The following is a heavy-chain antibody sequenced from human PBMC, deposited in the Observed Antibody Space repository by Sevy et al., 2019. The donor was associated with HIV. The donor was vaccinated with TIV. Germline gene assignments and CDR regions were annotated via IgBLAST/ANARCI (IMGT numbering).Heavy chain of an antibody. CDR3: ARGVAATPHYYYGMDV. CDR2: ISSSSSYI. V-gene: IGHV3-21*01. J-gene: IGHJ6*02. Sequence: GGSLRLSCAASGFTFSSYIMNWVRQAPGKGLEWVSSISSSSSYIYYADSVKGRFTISRDNAKNSLYLQMNSLRAEDTAVYYCARGVAATPHYYYGMDVWGQGTTVTVSS. CDR1: GFTFSSYI. D-gene: IGHD2-15*01.